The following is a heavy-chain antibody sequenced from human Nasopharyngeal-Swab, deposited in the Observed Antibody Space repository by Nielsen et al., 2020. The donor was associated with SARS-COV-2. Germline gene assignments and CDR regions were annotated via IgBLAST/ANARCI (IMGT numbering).Heavy chain of an antibody. D-gene: IGHD3-9*01. J-gene: IGHJ6*03. V-gene: IGHV4-59*01. CDR2: IYYSGST. CDR3: ATAANYDILTGYYSYYYYMDV. Sequence: WIRQPPGKGLEWFGYIYYSGSTNYNPSLKSRVTISVDTSKNQFSLKLSSVTAADTAVYYCATAANYDILTGYYSYYYYMDVWGKGTTVTVSS.